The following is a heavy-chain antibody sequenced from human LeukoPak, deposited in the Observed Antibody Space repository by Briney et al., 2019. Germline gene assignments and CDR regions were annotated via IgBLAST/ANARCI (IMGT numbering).Heavy chain of an antibody. Sequence: GGSLTLSWAASGFTFSSYEMSWVRQAPGKGLEWVSYISSSGSTIYYADSVKGRLTISRDNAKNSLYLQMNSLRAEDTAVYYCARATYYYDRWGQGTLVTVSS. CDR1: GFTFSSYE. CDR3: ARATYYYDR. V-gene: IGHV3-48*03. CDR2: ISSSGSTI. D-gene: IGHD3-22*01. J-gene: IGHJ4*02.